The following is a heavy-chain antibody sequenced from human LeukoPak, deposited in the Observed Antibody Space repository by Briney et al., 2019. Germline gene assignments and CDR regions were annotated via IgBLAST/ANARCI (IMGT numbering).Heavy chain of an antibody. J-gene: IGHJ3*02. CDR1: GFTFSTYW. CDR3: VRDCWGTPHGVDGFDI. D-gene: IGHD7-27*01. Sequence: GGSLRLSCAASGFTFSTYWMSWVRQAPEKGLEWVANIKQDGSEKKYVDSVKGRFIISRDNAKNSLYLQMNSLRGEDTAVYHCVRDCWGTPHGVDGFDIWGQGTMVTVSS. CDR2: IKQDGSEK. V-gene: IGHV3-7*05.